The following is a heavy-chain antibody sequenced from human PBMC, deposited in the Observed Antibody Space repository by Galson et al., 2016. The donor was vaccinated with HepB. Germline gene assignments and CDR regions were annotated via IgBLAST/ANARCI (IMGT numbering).Heavy chain of an antibody. CDR2: INHSGST. J-gene: IGHJ4*02. Sequence: SETLSLTCAVFGVSFSDYHWSWIRQPPGKGLEWIGEINHSGSTNYNPSLKSRVTISVDTSKNQFSLKVRSVTAADTAVYYCATMRYWGQGVLVTVSS. CDR1: GVSFSDYH. V-gene: IGHV4-34*01. CDR3: ATMRY.